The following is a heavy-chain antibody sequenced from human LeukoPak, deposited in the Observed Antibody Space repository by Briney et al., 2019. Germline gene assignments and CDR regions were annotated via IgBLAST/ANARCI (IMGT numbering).Heavy chain of an antibody. CDR2: INHSGST. CDR1: GGSFSGYY. J-gene: IGHJ4*02. CDR3: ARAVDSSGYFLDYYFDY. D-gene: IGHD3-22*01. Sequence: SETLSLTCAVYGGSFSGYYWSWIRQPPGKGLEWIGEINHSGSTNYNPSLKSRVTISVDTSKNQFSLKLSPVTAADTAVYYCARAVDSSGYFLDYYFDYWGQGTLVTVSS. V-gene: IGHV4-34*01.